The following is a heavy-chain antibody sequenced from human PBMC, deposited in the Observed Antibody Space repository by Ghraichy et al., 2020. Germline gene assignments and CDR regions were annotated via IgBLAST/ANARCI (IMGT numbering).Heavy chain of an antibody. D-gene: IGHD3-22*01. CDR2: IYYSGST. CDR3: ARESGHYFDSSGFYY. J-gene: IGHJ4*02. V-gene: IGHV4-59*01. CDR1: GGSISSYY. Sequence: GSLRLSCTVSGGSISSYYWSWIRQPPGKGLDWIGYIYYSGSTNYNPSLKSRVTISLDTSKNQFSLKLSSVTAADTAVYYCARESGHYFDSSGFYYWGQGTPVTVSS.